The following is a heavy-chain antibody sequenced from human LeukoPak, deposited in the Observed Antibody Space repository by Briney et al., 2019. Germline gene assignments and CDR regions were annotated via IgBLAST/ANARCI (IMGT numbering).Heavy chain of an antibody. Sequence: PGGTLRLSYAASGFTFSSYGMSWVRQAPGKGLEWVSSISSSSSYIYYADSVKGRFTISRDNAKNSLYLQMNSLRAEDTAVYYCARDLAWGYYDSSGYSSWFDPWGQGTLVTVSS. J-gene: IGHJ5*02. CDR3: ARDLAWGYYDSSGYSSWFDP. D-gene: IGHD3-22*01. CDR1: GFTFSSYG. V-gene: IGHV3-21*01. CDR2: ISSSSSYI.